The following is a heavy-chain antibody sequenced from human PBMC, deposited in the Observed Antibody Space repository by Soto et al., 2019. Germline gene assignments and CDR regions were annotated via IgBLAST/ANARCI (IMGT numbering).Heavy chain of an antibody. J-gene: IGHJ3*01. CDR3: ARLLSAPGGFFYDAFDV. CDR2: IKRDGTVT. D-gene: IGHD5-12*01. Sequence: EVQLVESGGGLVQPGESLRLSCAASGFTFSAFWMTWLRQAPGKGLEWVANIKRDGTVTHYGDSVEGRCTLSRDNAQNCLLLRLNSLSPEDSAMYDCARLLSAPGGFFYDAFDVWGQGTFVTVSS. CDR1: GFTFSAFW. V-gene: IGHV3-7*05.